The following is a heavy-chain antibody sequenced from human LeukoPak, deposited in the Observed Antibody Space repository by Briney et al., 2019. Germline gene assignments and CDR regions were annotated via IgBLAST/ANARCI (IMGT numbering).Heavy chain of an antibody. J-gene: IGHJ4*02. CDR3: ARGPPTDYYDSSGFYYVFDY. Sequence: SETLSLTCAVYGGSFSGYYWSWIRQPPGKGLEWIGEVNHSGSTNYNPSLKSRVTISVDTSKNQFSLKLSSVTAADTAVYFCARGPPTDYYDSSGFYYVFDYWGQGTLVTVSS. CDR1: GGSFSGYY. V-gene: IGHV4-34*01. D-gene: IGHD3-22*01. CDR2: VNHSGST.